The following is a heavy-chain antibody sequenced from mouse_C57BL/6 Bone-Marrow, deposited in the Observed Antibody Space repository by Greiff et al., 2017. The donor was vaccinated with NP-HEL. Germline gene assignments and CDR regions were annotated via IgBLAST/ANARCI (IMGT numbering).Heavy chain of an antibody. CDR3: ARGVGYFDY. V-gene: IGHV1-69*01. D-gene: IGHD1-1*01. J-gene: IGHJ2*01. Sequence: QVQLQQPGAELVMPGASVKLSCKASGYTFTSYWMHWVKQRPGQGLEWIGEIDPSDSYTNYNQKFKGKSTLTVDKSSSTAYMQLSSLTSEDSAVYYCARGVGYFDYWGQGTTLTVSS. CDR2: IDPSDSYT. CDR1: GYTFTSYW.